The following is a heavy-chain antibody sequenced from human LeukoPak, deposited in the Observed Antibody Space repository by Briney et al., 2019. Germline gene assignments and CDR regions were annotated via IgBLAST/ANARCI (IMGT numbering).Heavy chain of an antibody. CDR1: GFTVSSNC. J-gene: IGHJ4*02. D-gene: IGHD2-2*01. Sequence: GGSLRLSCAASGFTVSSNCMSWVREAPGKGLWWVSIIYNGGSTYYAAYVKGRFTISRENSKNTLYLQMNSMRAEDTAVYYCARARYQLLFLDYWGQGTLVTVSS. CDR2: IYNGGST. V-gene: IGHV3-53*01. CDR3: ARARYQLLFLDY.